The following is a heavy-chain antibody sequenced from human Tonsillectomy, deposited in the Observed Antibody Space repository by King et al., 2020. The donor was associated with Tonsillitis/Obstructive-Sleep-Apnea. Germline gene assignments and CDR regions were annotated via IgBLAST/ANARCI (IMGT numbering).Heavy chain of an antibody. CDR3: AKDASSYGMDV. V-gene: IGHV3-30*18. J-gene: IGHJ6*02. CDR1: GFTFSSYG. Sequence: VQLVESGGGVVQPGRSLRLSCAASGFTFSSYGMHWVRQAPGKGLEWVAVIAYDGSNKYYADSVKGRFTISRDNSKNTLYLQMNSLRAEDTAVYYCAKDASSYGMDVWGQGTTVTVS. CDR2: IAYDGSNK.